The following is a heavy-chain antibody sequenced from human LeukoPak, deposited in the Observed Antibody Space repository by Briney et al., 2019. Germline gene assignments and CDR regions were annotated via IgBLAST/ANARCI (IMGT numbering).Heavy chain of an antibody. J-gene: IGHJ6*04. CDR3: AGGQDYYGSEYGMDV. D-gene: IGHD3-10*01. V-gene: IGHV3-21*01. CDR1: GFTFSSYS. CDR2: ISSRSSYI. Sequence: GGSLRLSCAASGFTFSSYSMNWVRQAPGKGLEWVSSISSRSSYIYYADSVKGRFTISRDNAKNSLYLQMNSLRAEDTAVYYCAGGQDYYGSEYGMDVWAKGPRSPSPQ.